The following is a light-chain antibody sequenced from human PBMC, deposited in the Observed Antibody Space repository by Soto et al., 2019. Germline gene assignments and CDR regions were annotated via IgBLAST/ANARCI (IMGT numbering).Light chain of an antibody. CDR1: SSDVGGYNY. V-gene: IGLV2-14*01. Sequence: QSALTQPASVSGSPGQSITISCTGTSSDVGGYNYVSWYQQHQGKAPKLMIYEVSNRPSGVSSRFSGSKSGNTASLTISGLQAEDETDYYCSSYTTSSTYVLGTGTKVTVL. J-gene: IGLJ1*01. CDR2: EVS. CDR3: SSYTTSSTYV.